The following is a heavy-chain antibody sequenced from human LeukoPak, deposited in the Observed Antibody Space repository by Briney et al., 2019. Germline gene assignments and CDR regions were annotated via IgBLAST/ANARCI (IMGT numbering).Heavy chain of an antibody. J-gene: IGHJ4*02. CDR1: GFTFSSYS. CDR2: IKEDGSVK. CDR3: ARDVGKGYFDY. V-gene: IGHV3-7*04. Sequence: PGGSLRLSCAASGFTFSSYSMSWLRQAPGKGLEWVANIKEDGSVKNYEDSVKGRFTISRDNAANSVSLLLNSLRAEDTAVYYCARDVGKGYFDYWGQGTLVTVSS.